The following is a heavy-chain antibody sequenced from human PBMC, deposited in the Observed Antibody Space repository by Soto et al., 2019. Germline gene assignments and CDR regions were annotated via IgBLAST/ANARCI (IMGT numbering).Heavy chain of an antibody. CDR2: IITFFGAA. CDR1: GGTFNTYA. D-gene: IGHD1-1*01. Sequence: QVQLVQSGAEVRKPGSSVRLSCKASGGTFNTYAFNWVRQTPGQELEWLGGIITFFGAAMYAQKFQGRVTITADEFTTTAYMELSSLRDDDTAVYYCARGGKERFRGPGMDVWGQGTTVTVSS. J-gene: IGHJ6*02. CDR3: ARGGKERFRGPGMDV. V-gene: IGHV1-69*01.